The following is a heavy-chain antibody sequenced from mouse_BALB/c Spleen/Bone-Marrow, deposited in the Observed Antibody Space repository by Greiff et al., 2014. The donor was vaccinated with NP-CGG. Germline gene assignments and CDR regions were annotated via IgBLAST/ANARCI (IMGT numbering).Heavy chain of an antibody. CDR1: GFNIKDTY. Sequence: EVQLQQSGTELVKPGASVKLSCTASGFNIKDTYMHWVKQRPEQGLEWIGRIDPANGNTKYDPKFQGKATITADTSSNTADLQLISLTSEDTAVYYCSHSSTYGYFDYWGQGTTLTVSS. CDR3: SHSSTYGYFDY. CDR2: IDPANGNT. D-gene: IGHD5-1*01. J-gene: IGHJ2*01. V-gene: IGHV14-3*02.